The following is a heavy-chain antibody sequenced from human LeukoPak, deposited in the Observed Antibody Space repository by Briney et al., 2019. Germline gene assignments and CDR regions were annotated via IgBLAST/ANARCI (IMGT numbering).Heavy chain of an antibody. J-gene: IGHJ4*02. CDR3: AKRGVVIRVILVGFHKEAYYFDS. Sequence: GSLRLSCAASGLTFDIYAMSWVRQAPGKGLEWVSAVSSNGDSTYYADSVKGRFTISRDNPKNTLYLQMNSLRAEDTAVYFCAKRGVVIRVILVGFHKEAYYFDSWGQGALVTVSS. CDR1: GLTFDIYA. V-gene: IGHV3-23*01. D-gene: IGHD3-22*01. CDR2: VSSNGDST.